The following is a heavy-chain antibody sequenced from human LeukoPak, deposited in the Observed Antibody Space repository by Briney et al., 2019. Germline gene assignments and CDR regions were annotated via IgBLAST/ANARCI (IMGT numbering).Heavy chain of an antibody. J-gene: IGHJ4*02. CDR1: GFTFSAYV. CDR2: ISYDGSNK. V-gene: IGHV3-30*18. D-gene: IGHD3-10*01. Sequence: PGGSLRLSCAASGFTFSAYVMHWVRQAPGKGLEWVAVISYDGSNKYYADSVKGRLTISRDNSKNTLYLQMNSLRAEDTAVYYCAKDRGGGDFIDYWGQGTLVTVSS. CDR3: AKDRGGGDFIDY.